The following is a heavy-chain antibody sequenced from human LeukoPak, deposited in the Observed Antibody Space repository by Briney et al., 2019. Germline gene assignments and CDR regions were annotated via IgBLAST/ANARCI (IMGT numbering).Heavy chain of an antibody. V-gene: IGHV3-49*03. CDR1: GFTFGDYA. Sequence: PGRSLRLSCTASGFTFGDYAMSWFRQAPGKGLEWVGFIRSKAYGGTTEYAASVKGRFTISRDDSKSIAYLQMNSLKTEDTAVYYCTRVRGDIVVVPALGFDYWGQGTLVTVSS. CDR2: IRSKAYGGTT. J-gene: IGHJ4*02. D-gene: IGHD2-2*01. CDR3: TRVRGDIVVVPALGFDY.